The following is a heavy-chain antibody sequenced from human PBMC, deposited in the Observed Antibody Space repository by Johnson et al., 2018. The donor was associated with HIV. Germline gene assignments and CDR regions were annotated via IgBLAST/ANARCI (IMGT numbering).Heavy chain of an antibody. V-gene: IGHV3-30*02. CDR2: IRYDGSNK. CDR1: GFTFSDYY. CDR3: AKEGGSYSMGRDAFDI. Sequence: QVQLVESGGGLVQPGRSMRLSCAASGFTFSDYYMSWIRQAPGKGLEWVAFIRYDGSNKYYADSVKGRFTISRDNSKNTLYLQMNSLRAEDTAVYYCAKEGGSYSMGRDAFDIWGQGTMVTVSS. D-gene: IGHD1-26*01. J-gene: IGHJ3*02.